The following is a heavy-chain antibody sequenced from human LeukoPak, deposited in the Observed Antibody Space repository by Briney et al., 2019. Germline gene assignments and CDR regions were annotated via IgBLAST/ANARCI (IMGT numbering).Heavy chain of an antibody. CDR3: VNLPVATMRYFDY. CDR2: ISSNGGST. Sequence: QAGGSLRLSCSASGFTFSSYAMHWVRQAPGKGLEYVSAISSNGGSTYYADSVKGRFTISRDNSKNTLYLQMSSLRAEDTAVYYCVNLPVATMRYFDYWGQGTLVTVSS. V-gene: IGHV3-64D*06. D-gene: IGHD5-12*01. CDR1: GFTFSSYA. J-gene: IGHJ4*02.